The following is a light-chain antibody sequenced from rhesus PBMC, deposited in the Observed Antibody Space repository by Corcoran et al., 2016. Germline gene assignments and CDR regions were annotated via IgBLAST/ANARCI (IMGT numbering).Light chain of an antibody. CDR1: ENVNNY. CDR2: KAS. V-gene: IGKV1-74*01. CDR3: QLGFGTPFT. J-gene: IGKJ3*01. Sequence: DIQMTQSPSSLSASVGDRATITCRSSENVNNYLNWYQQKPGKAPKHLIYKASTLKSWVPSRFRGSGSATDETFTISRLQPEDVATYYRQLGFGTPFTFGPGTKLDIK.